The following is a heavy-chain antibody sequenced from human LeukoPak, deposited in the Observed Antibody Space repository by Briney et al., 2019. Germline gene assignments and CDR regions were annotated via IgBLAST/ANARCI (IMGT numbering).Heavy chain of an antibody. J-gene: IGHJ3*02. CDR3: ARGQAAGTAYDAFDI. D-gene: IGHD6-13*01. CDR2: INWNGGST. V-gene: IGHV3-20*04. CDR1: GFTFDDYG. Sequence: TGGSLRLSCAASGFTFDDYGVSWVRQAPGKGLEWVSGINWNGGSTGYADSVKGRFTISRDNAKNSLYLQMNSLRAEDTALYYCARGQAAGTAYDAFDIWGQGTMVTVSS.